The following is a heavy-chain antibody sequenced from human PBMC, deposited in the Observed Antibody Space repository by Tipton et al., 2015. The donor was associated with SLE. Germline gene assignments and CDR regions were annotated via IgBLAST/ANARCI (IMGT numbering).Heavy chain of an antibody. CDR1: GYTFTTDY. J-gene: IGHJ3*01. Sequence: QSGAEVKKPGASVKVSCKASGYTFTTDYIHWVRQAPGQGLEWMGIINPSGGNSACAQKFQGRVAMTRDTSTTAVYMEMSSLRSDDTAVYYCARTNRNSPDGFDLWGQGTMVTVSA. D-gene: IGHD2-21*01. CDR3: ARTNRNSPDGFDL. V-gene: IGHV1-46*01. CDR2: INPSGGNS.